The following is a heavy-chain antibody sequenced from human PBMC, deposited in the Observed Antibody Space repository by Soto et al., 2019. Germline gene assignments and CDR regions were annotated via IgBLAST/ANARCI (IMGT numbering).Heavy chain of an antibody. D-gene: IGHD6-13*01. CDR1: GYTFTNYG. Sequence: ASVKVSCKASGYTFTNYGISCVRQAPGQGLEWMGIISASGGSTRYAQKFQGRVTMTRDTSTSTVYMELSSLRSEDTAVYYCARVSPAAAYYGMDVWGQGTTVTVSS. CDR2: ISASGGST. CDR3: ARVSPAAAYYGMDV. J-gene: IGHJ6*02. V-gene: IGHV1-46*03.